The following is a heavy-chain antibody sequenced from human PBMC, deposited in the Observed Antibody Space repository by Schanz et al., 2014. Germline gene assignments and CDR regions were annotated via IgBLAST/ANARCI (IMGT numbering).Heavy chain of an antibody. CDR1: GYTFTAYF. Sequence: QVILVQSGAEVKQPGASVKVSCKASGYTFTAYFIHWVRQAPGQGLEWMGRINPNTGGTNFAQKFQGRVTMTRDTSITTAYMDLSGLTSDDTAVYYCAREKGHGYSGLSWGQGTLLAVSS. CDR2: INPNTGGT. CDR3: AREKGHGYSGLS. V-gene: IGHV1-2*06. D-gene: IGHD5-12*01. J-gene: IGHJ5*02.